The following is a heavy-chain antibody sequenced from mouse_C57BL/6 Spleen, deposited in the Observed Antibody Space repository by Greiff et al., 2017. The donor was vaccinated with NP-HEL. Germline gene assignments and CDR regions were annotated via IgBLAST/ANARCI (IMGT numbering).Heavy chain of an antibody. V-gene: IGHV1-69*01. CDR2: IDPSDSYT. CDR1: GYTFTSYW. J-gene: IGHJ1*03. D-gene: IGHD2-4*01. CDR3: ARYHYYYDRWYFDV. Sequence: QVQLQQPGAELVMPGASVKLSCKASGYTFTSYWMHWVKQRPGQGLEWIGEIDPSDSYTNYNQKFKGKSTLTVDKSSSTAYMQLSSLTSEDSAVYYCARYHYYYDRWYFDVWGTGTTVTVSS.